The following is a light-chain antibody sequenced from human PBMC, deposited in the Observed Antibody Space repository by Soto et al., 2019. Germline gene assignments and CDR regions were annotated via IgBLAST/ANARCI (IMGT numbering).Light chain of an antibody. Sequence: QSALAQPASVSGSPGQSITISCPGSSSDIGDYDYVSWYQQHPGIAPKVLISEVSNRPSVVSNRFSGSKSGNTACLTISGLQAEDEGHYFRASYRSGNTCVVFGSGTKVTGL. V-gene: IGLV2-14*01. CDR2: EVS. CDR1: SSDIGDYDY. J-gene: IGLJ1*01. CDR3: ASYRSGNTCVV.